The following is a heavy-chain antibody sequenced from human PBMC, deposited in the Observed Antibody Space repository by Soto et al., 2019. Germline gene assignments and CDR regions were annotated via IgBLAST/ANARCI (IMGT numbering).Heavy chain of an antibody. CDR3: GVWGTYRQNWFDP. Sequence: PSETLSLTCTVSGGSIGRSSYYWGWIRQPPGKGLEWIGSIYYSGSTYYNPSLESRVSISVDTSRNQFSLKLRSVTAADTAVYYCGVWGTYRQNWFDPWGQGTLVTVSS. CDR1: GGSIGRSSYY. D-gene: IGHD3-16*02. V-gene: IGHV4-39*01. J-gene: IGHJ5*02. CDR2: IYYSGST.